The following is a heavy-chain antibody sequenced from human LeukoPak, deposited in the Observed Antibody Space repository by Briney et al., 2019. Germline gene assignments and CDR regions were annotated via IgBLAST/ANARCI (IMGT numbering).Heavy chain of an antibody. J-gene: IGHJ4*02. D-gene: IGHD4-17*01. CDR1: GFTFVNYA. V-gene: IGHV3-23*01. CDR2: ISGSGGGT. CDR3: APPPYGDYIGY. Sequence: GALRLSCAASGFTFVNYALTWVRQAPGKGLEWVSSISGSGGGTYYADSVKGRFTISRDNSKNTLYLQMNSLRAEDTAVYYCAPPPYGDYIGYWGQGTLVTVSS.